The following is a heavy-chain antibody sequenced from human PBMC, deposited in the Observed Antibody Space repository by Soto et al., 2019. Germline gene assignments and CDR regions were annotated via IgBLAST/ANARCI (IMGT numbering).Heavy chain of an antibody. CDR3: ARPFYARASRDNWFDP. CDR1: GGSISSYDYY. D-gene: IGHD4-17*01. CDR2: MSYSGST. Sequence: SETLSLTCTVSGGSISSYDYYWSWIRQHPAKGLEWIGHMSYSGSTYYNPSLRSRVTISIDTSKNQYSLNLASVTAADTAVYFCARPFYARASRDNWFDPWGQGTLVTVSS. V-gene: IGHV4-31*03. J-gene: IGHJ5*02.